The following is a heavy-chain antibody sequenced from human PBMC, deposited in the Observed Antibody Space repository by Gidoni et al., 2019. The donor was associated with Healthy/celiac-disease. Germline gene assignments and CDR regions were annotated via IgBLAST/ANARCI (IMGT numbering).Heavy chain of an antibody. CDR2: INHSGRT. CDR1: GGSFSGYY. V-gene: IGHV4-34*01. J-gene: IGHJ5*02. Sequence: QVQLQPWGAGLLKPSETLSLTRAVYGGSFSGYYWNWIRQPPGKGLEWIGEINHSGRTTYTPSLKSRVTISVDTSKNQFSLKLSSVTAADTAVYYCARGPPREQWARGGNWFDPWGQGTLVTVSS. CDR3: ARGPPREQWARGGNWFDP. D-gene: IGHD1-26*01.